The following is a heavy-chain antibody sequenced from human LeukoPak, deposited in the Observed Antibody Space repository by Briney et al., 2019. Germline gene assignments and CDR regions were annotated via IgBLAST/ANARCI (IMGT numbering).Heavy chain of an antibody. CDR3: ATGSSGWSY. CDR2: IDPRDSST. D-gene: IGHD6-19*01. Sequence: GESLKISCKASGYSFSSYWISWIRQVPGKGLERMGRIDPRDSSTNYSPSFQGHVTISTDKSISAAFLQWSSLRASDTAIYYCATGSSGWSYWGQGALVTVSS. V-gene: IGHV5-10-1*01. CDR1: GYSFSSYW. J-gene: IGHJ4*02.